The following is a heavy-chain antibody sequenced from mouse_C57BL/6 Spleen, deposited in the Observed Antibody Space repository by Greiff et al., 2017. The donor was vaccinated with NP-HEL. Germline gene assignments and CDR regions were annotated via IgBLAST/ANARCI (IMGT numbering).Heavy chain of an antibody. V-gene: IGHV1-82*01. CDR1: GYAFSNSW. J-gene: IGHJ2*01. CDR3: ARGEVATTVVLFDY. Sequence: QVQLKESGPELVKPGASVKISCKASGYAFSNSWMNWVKQRPGKGLEWIGRIYPGDGDTNYNGKFKGKATLTADKSSSTAYMQLSSLTSEDSAVYFGARGEVATTVVLFDYWGQGTTLTVSS. D-gene: IGHD1-1*01. CDR2: IYPGDGDT.